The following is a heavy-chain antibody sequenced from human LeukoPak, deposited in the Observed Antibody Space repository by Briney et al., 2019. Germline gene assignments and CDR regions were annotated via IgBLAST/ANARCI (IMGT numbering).Heavy chain of an antibody. CDR2: FSHSGFP. J-gene: IGHJ3*02. V-gene: IGHV4-34*01. CDR3: ARGEGYSGYGRWIRGDAFDI. CDR1: GGSFSGYS. Sequence: SETLSLTCAIYGGSFSGYSWTWIRQPPGKGLEWIGEFSHSGFPVYNPSLGGRVTISIDASKNQFSLKLNSVTAADTAVYYCARGEGYSGYGRWIRGDAFDIWGQGTMVTVSS. D-gene: IGHD5-12*01.